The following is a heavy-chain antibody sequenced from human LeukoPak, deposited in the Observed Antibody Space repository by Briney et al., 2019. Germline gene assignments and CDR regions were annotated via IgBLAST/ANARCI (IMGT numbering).Heavy chain of an antibody. CDR1: GFTLSDYK. CDR2: LGGDGVST. J-gene: IGHJ4*02. D-gene: IGHD3-10*01. Sequence: GGSLRLSCAASGFTLSDYKMHWVRQAPGKGLEYVSALGGDGVSTYYADSVKGRFTISRDNSKNTLYLQMGSLRPEDMAVYYCAREIYGPGNLPNDYWAREPWSLSPQ. CDR3: AREIYGPGNLPNDY. V-gene: IGHV3-64*02.